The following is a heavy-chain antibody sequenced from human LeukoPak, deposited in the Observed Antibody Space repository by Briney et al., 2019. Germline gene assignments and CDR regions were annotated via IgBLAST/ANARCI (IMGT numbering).Heavy chain of an antibody. J-gene: IGHJ4*02. CDR2: ISGSGGTT. CDR1: GFTFGSYA. D-gene: IGHD3-22*01. Sequence: QTGGSLRLSCEASGFTFGSYAMSWVRQAPGKGLEWVSAISGSGGTTNYADSVKGRLTIPRDNSQNTLYLQMNSLRAEDTAVYYCAKRTPYSSGSYYFDYWGQGTLVTVSS. V-gene: IGHV3-23*01. CDR3: AKRTPYSSGSYYFDY.